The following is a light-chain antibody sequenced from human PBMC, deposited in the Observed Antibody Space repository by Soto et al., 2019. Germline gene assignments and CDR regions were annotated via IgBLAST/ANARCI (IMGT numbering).Light chain of an antibody. Sequence: DIQLTQSPYSLSSSLGDRDTITCRASHSIRSYLNWYHKKHGKTPQLLIYGASNLLTGAPASFTGIGYETLFTISISSLQPEDFATYYCQQCYTKHYTFGHGTKVDI. J-gene: IGKJ3*01. CDR2: GAS. V-gene: IGKV1-39*01. CDR1: HSIRSY. CDR3: QQCYTKHYT.